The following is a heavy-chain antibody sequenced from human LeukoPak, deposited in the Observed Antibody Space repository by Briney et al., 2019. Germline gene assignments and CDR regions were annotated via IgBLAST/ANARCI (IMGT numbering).Heavy chain of an antibody. CDR1: GFTFSSYW. J-gene: IGHJ4*02. Sequence: GGSLRLSCAASGFTFSSYWMSWVRQAPGKGLEWVANIKQDGSEKYYVDSVKGRFTISRDNAMNSLYLQMNSLRAEDTAVYYCARGVDSGYDIYFDYWGQGTLVTVSS. CDR2: IKQDGSEK. D-gene: IGHD5-12*01. V-gene: IGHV3-7*03. CDR3: ARGVDSGYDIYFDY.